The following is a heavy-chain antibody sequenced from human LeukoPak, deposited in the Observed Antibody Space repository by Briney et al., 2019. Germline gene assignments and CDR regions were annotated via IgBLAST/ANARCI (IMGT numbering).Heavy chain of an antibody. D-gene: IGHD5-18*01. CDR1: GYTFTGYY. CDR3: ARSEGYSYGDPFDY. CDR2: INPNSGGT. J-gene: IGHJ4*02. Sequence: ASVKVSCKASGYTFTGYYMHWVRQAPGQGLEWMGRINPNSGGTNYAQKFQGRVTMTRDTSISTAYMELSRLRSDDTAVYYCARSEGYSYGDPFDYWGQGTLVTVS. V-gene: IGHV1-2*06.